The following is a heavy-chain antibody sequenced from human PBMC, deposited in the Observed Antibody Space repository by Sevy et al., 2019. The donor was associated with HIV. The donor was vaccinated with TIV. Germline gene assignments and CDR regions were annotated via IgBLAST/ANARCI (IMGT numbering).Heavy chain of an antibody. CDR1: GYNFAAHW. J-gene: IGHJ3*01. CDR2: LFPGNSDI. Sequence: GESLKISCRASGYNFAAHWIGWVRQMPGKGLEWMGFLFPGNSDIRSFQGHVTVSVDKSINTAYLQWANLRASDSAMYFCARCGHLPLDAFDLWGPGTKVTVSS. D-gene: IGHD2-21*01. V-gene: IGHV5-51*01. CDR3: ARCGHLPLDAFDL.